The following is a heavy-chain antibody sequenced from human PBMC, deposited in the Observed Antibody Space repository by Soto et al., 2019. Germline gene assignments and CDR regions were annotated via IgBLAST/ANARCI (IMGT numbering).Heavy chain of an antibody. CDR1: GGTFSRHA. CDR3: ARGWGYDSSDYYYAY. D-gene: IGHD3-22*01. CDR2: IIPMFGTA. Sequence: QVQLVQSGAEVRKPGSSVKVSCKASGGTFSRHAISWVLQAPGQGLEWMGGIIPMFGTANHAQKFQGRVTIIADESTSTAYMELSSLRSEDTAIYYCARGWGYDSSDYYYAYWGQGTVVIVSS. J-gene: IGHJ4*02. V-gene: IGHV1-69*01.